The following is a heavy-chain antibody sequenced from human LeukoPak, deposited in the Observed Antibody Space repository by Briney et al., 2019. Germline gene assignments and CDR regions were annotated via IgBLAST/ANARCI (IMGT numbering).Heavy chain of an antibody. CDR3: ARNPYYYDSSGLIDY. CDR1: GGSISSGSYY. V-gene: IGHV4-61*02. CDR2: IYTSGST. J-gene: IGHJ4*02. Sequence: SQTLSLTCTGSGGSISSGSYYWSWIRQPAGKGLEWIGRIYTSGSTNYNPSPKSRVTISVDTSKNQFSLKLSSVTAADTAVYYCARNPYYYDSSGLIDYWGQGTLVTVSS. D-gene: IGHD3-22*01.